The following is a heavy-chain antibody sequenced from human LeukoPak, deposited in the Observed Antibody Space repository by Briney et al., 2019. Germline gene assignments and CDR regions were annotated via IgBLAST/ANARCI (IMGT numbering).Heavy chain of an antibody. CDR1: GFTFDDYG. CDR3: ARSRYYYDSSGPIDY. Sequence: GGSLRLSGAASGFTFDDYGMSWVRQAPGKGLEWVSGINWNGGSTGYADSVKGRFTISRDNAKNSLYLQMNSLRAEDTALYYCARSRYYYDSSGPIDYWGQGTLVTVSS. CDR2: INWNGGST. V-gene: IGHV3-20*04. D-gene: IGHD3-22*01. J-gene: IGHJ4*02.